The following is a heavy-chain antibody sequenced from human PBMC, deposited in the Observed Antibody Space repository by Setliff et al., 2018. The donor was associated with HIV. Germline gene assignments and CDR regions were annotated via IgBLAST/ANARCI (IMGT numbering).Heavy chain of an antibody. V-gene: IGHV4-59*08. CDR2: VYYSGNT. D-gene: IGHD3-22*01. J-gene: IGHJ3*02. Sequence: SETLSLTCSVSGASIRGHYWSWIRQSPGKGLEWIGNVYYSGNTNYNPSFKSRVTISVDTSKNQFSLRVNSVTAADTAVYYCARSLVPSGYYYGRHAFDIWGQGTMVTVS. CDR3: ARSLVPSGYYYGRHAFDI. CDR1: GASIRGHY.